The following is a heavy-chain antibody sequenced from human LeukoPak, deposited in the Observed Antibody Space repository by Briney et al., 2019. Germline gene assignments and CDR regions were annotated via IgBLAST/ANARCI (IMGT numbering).Heavy chain of an antibody. V-gene: IGHV4-59*01. D-gene: IGHD2-2*01. CDR1: GGSISSYY. Sequence: SETLSLTCTVSGGSISSYYWSWIRQPPGKGLEWIGYVYYSGSTNYNPSLKSRVTISVDTSKNQFSLKLSSVTAADTAVYYCARDCSSTSCYLYAFDIWGQGTMVTVSS. J-gene: IGHJ3*02. CDR3: ARDCSSTSCYLYAFDI. CDR2: VYYSGST.